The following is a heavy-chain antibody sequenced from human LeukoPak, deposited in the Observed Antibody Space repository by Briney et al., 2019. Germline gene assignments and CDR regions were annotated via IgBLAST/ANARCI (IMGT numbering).Heavy chain of an antibody. Sequence: SETLSLTCAVSGGSISGYFWSWSRQPPGKGLEWIGYIYCTGSTIYNPSLRSRVTMSVDVSKNQFSLDLTSVTAADTAVYYCARHDPVGHFLRGMDVWGQGTTVTVSS. CDR1: GGSISGYF. V-gene: IGHV4-59*08. D-gene: IGHD2/OR15-2a*01. CDR2: IYCTGST. CDR3: ARHDPVGHFLRGMDV. J-gene: IGHJ6*02.